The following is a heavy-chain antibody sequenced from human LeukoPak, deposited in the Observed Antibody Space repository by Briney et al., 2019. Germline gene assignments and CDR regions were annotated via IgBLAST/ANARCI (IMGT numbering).Heavy chain of an antibody. V-gene: IGHV4-61*01. D-gene: IGHD3-16*01. CDR3: ASTSNSALGPPYFEH. CDR1: GASVSDGNYY. CDR2: MFYSEST. J-gene: IGHJ4*02. Sequence: ETLSLTSSVPGASVSDGNYYWSWIRQPPGKGLEWIGYMFYSESTKYNPSLKSRVTISVDKSKNQFSLHMSSVTAADTAVYYCASTSNSALGPPYFEHWGQGSLVTVSS.